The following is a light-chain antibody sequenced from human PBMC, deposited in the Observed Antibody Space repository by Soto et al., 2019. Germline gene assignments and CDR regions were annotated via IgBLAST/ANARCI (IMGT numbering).Light chain of an antibody. J-gene: IGLJ2*01. V-gene: IGLV2-14*01. CDR1: SSDVGGYNY. Sequence: QSALTQPASVSGSPGQSITISCTGTSSDVGGYNYVSWYQQHPGKAPKLMIYEVSNRPSGVSNRFSGSKSGNTASLTISGLQAEDEDDYYCRSYTSSSTHVVFGGGTKLTVL. CDR2: EVS. CDR3: RSYTSSSTHVV.